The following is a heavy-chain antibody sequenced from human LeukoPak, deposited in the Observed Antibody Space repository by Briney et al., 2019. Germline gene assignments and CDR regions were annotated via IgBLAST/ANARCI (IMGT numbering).Heavy chain of an antibody. J-gene: IGHJ4*02. CDR1: GDSVSRNSPA. Sequence: SQTLSLTCAISGDSVSRNSPAWNWIRRSPSRGLEWLGRTYYTSKWYNEYAVSVKSRMSINPDTSKNQFSLQLNSVTPEDTAVYYCARGWNRAFDIWGQGTLVTVSS. CDR3: ARGWNRAFDI. V-gene: IGHV6-1*01. D-gene: IGHD1/OR15-1a*01. CDR2: TYYTSKWYN.